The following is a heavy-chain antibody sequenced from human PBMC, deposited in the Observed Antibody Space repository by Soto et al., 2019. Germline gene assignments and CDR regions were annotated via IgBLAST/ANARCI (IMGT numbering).Heavy chain of an antibody. J-gene: IGHJ4*02. V-gene: IGHV4-34*01. Sequence: SETLSLTCAVYGGSFSGYYWSWIRQPPGKGLEWIGEINHSGSTNYNPSLKSRVTISVDTSKNQFSLKLSSVTAADTAVYYCARGRGDYVWGSYRYTGFDYWGQGTLVTVSS. CDR1: GGSFSGYY. D-gene: IGHD3-16*02. CDR2: INHSGST. CDR3: ARGRGDYVWGSYRYTGFDY.